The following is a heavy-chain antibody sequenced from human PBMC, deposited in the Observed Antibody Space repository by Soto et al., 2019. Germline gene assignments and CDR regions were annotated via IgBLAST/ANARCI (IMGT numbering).Heavy chain of an antibody. CDR1: GYSFTSYW. CDR3: ARGLPPVGGVVVTPAPFDY. D-gene: IGHD2-21*02. Sequence: GESLKISCKGSGYSFTSYWIGWVRQMPWKGLEWMGIIYPGDSDTRYSPSFQGQVTISADKSISTAYLQWSSLKASDTAMYYCARGLPPVGGVVVTPAPFDYWGQGTLVTVYS. CDR2: IYPGDSDT. V-gene: IGHV5-51*01. J-gene: IGHJ4*02.